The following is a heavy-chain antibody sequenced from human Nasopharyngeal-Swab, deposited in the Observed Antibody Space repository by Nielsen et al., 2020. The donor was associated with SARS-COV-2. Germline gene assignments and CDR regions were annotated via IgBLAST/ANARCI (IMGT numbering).Heavy chain of an antibody. J-gene: IGHJ6*02. V-gene: IGHV1-3*01. CDR2: INAANGDT. D-gene: IGHD3-16*02. CDR1: GYTFTSHA. CDR3: ARDPRGLSSPSGMDV. Sequence: ASVKVSCKASGYTFTSHAMHWVREAPGQRLEWLGWINAANGDTKYSQKIQGRVTITRDTSASTAYMELSSLRSEDTAVYYCARDPRGLSSPSGMDVWGQGTTVTVSS.